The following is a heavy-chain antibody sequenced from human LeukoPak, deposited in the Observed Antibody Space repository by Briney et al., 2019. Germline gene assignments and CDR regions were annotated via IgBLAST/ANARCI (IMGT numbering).Heavy chain of an antibody. CDR3: AKGGGGVDY. D-gene: IGHD3-16*01. CDR2: MSASGGRL. Sequence: GGSLRLSCAASGFSFNSYSMSWARQAPGKGLEWVSSMSASGGRLDYADSVKGRFTISRDNSKNTLYLQMNSLRAEDTAVYYCAKGGGGVDYWGQGTLVTVSS. V-gene: IGHV3-23*01. J-gene: IGHJ4*02. CDR1: GFSFNSYS.